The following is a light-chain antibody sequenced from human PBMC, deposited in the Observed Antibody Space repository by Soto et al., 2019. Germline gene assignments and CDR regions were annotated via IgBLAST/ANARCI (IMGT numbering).Light chain of an antibody. CDR2: KAS. CDR1: QSISAW. Sequence: DIQMTQSPSTLSASVGERVTITCRASQSISAWLAWYQQKPGKAPKLLIYKASNVESGVPSRFSGSGSGTEFTLTISSLQPDDFATYYCHQYHSYPPTFGQGTRLEVK. V-gene: IGKV1-5*03. J-gene: IGKJ5*01. CDR3: HQYHSYPPT.